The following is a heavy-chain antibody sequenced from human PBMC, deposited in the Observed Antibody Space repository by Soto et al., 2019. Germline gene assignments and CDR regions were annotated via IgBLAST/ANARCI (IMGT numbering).Heavy chain of an antibody. J-gene: IGHJ2*01. CDR1: GGTFSSYA. V-gene: IGHV1-69*01. D-gene: IGHD2-21*02. CDR2: IIPIFGTA. Sequence: QVQLVQSGAEVKKPGSSVKVSCKASGGTFSSYAISWVRQAPGQGLEWMGGIIPIFGTANYAQKFQGRVTITTDESTCTAHVGLSRLRSEATAVYYCARGAQVVTGINGYVDLWGRGTLVAVAS. CDR3: ARGAQVVTGINGYVDL.